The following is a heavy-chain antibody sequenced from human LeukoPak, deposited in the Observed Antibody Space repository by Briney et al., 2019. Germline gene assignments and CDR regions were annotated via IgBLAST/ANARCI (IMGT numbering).Heavy chain of an antibody. CDR1: GFTFSSYS. J-gene: IGHJ6*03. V-gene: IGHV3-21*01. CDR3: ARVRGRRYSSEWAYYYYMDV. CDR2: ISSSSSYI. Sequence: PGGSLRLSCAASGFTFSSYSMNWVRQAPGKGLEWVSSISSSSSYIYYADSVKGRFTISRDNAKNSLYLQMNSLRAEDTAVYYCARVRGRRYSSEWAYYYYMDVWGKGTTVTISS. D-gene: IGHD6-19*01.